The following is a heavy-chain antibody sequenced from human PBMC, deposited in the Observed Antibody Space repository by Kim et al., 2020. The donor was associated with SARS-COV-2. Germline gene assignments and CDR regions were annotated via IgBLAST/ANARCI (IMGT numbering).Heavy chain of an antibody. CDR1: GFTFSSYE. CDR3: VRSTVTYDY. J-gene: IGHJ4*02. Sequence: GGSLRLSCAASGFTFSSYEMNWVRQAPGKGLEWVSYISSSVITIYYADSVKGRFTISRDNAKNSLYLQMNSLRAEDTAVYYCVRSTVTYDYWGRGTLVTVSS. V-gene: IGHV3-48*03. CDR2: ISSSVITI. D-gene: IGHD4-17*01.